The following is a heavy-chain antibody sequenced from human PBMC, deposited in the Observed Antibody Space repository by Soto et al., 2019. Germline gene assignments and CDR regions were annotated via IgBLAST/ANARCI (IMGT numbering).Heavy chain of an antibody. J-gene: IGHJ5*02. CDR3: ARADGDSPLESLS. CDR1: GHTFTSYA. V-gene: IGHV1-3*01. Sequence: AASVKVSCKASGHTFTSYAMHWVRQAPGQRLEWMGWINAGNGNTKYSQKFQGRVTITRDTSASTAYMELSSLRSEDTAVYYCARADGDSPLESLSWGQGTLVTVSS. CDR2: INAGNGNT. D-gene: IGHD4-17*01.